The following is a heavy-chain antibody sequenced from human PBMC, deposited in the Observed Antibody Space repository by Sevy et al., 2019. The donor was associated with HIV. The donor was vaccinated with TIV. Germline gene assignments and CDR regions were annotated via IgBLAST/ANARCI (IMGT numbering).Heavy chain of an antibody. CDR1: SGFTFSSYW. D-gene: IGHD3-22*01. CDR3: ARGTYYYDSSGYYHDVFDV. CDR2: IKQDGSVK. Sequence: GGSLRLSCAASSGFTFSSYWMSWVRQAPGKGLEWVPNIKQDGSVKHHVDSVRGRFTISRDNAKNSLYLQMNRRRVEDTAVYYCARGTYYYDSSGYYHDVFDVWGQGTMVTVSS. J-gene: IGHJ3*01. V-gene: IGHV3-7*03.